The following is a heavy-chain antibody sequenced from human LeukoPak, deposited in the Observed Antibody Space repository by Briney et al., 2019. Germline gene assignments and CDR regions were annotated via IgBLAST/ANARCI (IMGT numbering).Heavy chain of an antibody. Sequence: SETLSLTCTASGGSISSSNYYWGWIRQPPGKGLEWIGSIYYSGTTYYNPSLESRVTVSVDTSKNLCSLKLTSVTAADTAVYYCVGEEYGTGSYYKSSDWGQGTLVTVSS. D-gene: IGHD3-10*01. CDR3: VGEEYGTGSYYKSSD. CDR2: IYYSGTT. CDR1: GGSISSSNYY. V-gene: IGHV4-39*01. J-gene: IGHJ4*02.